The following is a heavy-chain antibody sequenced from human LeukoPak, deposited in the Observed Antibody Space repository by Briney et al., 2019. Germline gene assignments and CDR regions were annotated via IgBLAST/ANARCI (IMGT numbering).Heavy chain of an antibody. CDR2: INHSGST. V-gene: IGHV4-34*01. D-gene: IGHD6-19*01. Sequence: TSETLSLTCAVYGGSFSGYYWSWIRQPPGKGLEWIGEINHSGSTNYNPSLKSRVTISVDTSKNQFSLKLSSVTAADTAVYYCARPRIAVAGSEFDYWGQGTLVTVSS. CDR1: GGSFSGYY. J-gene: IGHJ4*02. CDR3: ARPRIAVAGSEFDY.